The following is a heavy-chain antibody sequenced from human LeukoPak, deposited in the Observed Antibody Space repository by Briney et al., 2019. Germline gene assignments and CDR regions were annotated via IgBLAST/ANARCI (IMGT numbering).Heavy chain of an antibody. CDR1: GFTVSSNY. Sequence: LGGSLRLSCAASGFTVSSNYMSWVRQAPGKGLEWVSIIYSSGNTYYADSVKGRFTISRDTSKNTLYLQMNSLRAEDTAFYYCAREVGATRGLDPWGQGTLVTVSS. J-gene: IGHJ5*02. V-gene: IGHV3-53*01. CDR3: AREVGATRGLDP. CDR2: IYSSGNT. D-gene: IGHD1-26*01.